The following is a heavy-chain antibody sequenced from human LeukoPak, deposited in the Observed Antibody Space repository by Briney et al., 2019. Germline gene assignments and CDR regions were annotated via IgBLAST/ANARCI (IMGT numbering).Heavy chain of an antibody. D-gene: IGHD2-15*01. J-gene: IGHJ4*02. CDR1: GFTFSSYG. Sequence: GGSLRLSCAASGFTFSSYGTHWVRQAPGKGLEWVAVISYDGSNKYYADSVKGRFTISRDNSKNTLYLQMNSLRAEDTAVYYCAKDATIVAKTNYFDYWGQGTLVTVSS. CDR2: ISYDGSNK. V-gene: IGHV3-30*18. CDR3: AKDATIVAKTNYFDY.